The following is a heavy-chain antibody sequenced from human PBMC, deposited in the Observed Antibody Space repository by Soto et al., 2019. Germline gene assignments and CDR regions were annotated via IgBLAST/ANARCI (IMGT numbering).Heavy chain of an antibody. Sequence: GGSLRLSCAASGFTFSSYGMHWVRQAPGKGLEWVAVISYDGSNKYYADSVKGRFTISRDNSKNTLYLQMNSLRAEDTAVYYCAKVTYSSGWSLPPDAFDIWGQGTMVTVSS. CDR3: AKVTYSSGWSLPPDAFDI. J-gene: IGHJ3*02. V-gene: IGHV3-30*18. CDR2: ISYDGSNK. CDR1: GFTFSSYG. D-gene: IGHD6-19*01.